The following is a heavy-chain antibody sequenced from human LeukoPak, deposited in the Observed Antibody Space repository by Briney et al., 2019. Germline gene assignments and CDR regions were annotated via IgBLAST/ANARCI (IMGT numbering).Heavy chain of an antibody. CDR1: GYTFTSNY. J-gene: IGHJ4*02. CDR2: IIPIFGTA. CDR3: ARVGSPSDY. V-gene: IGHV1-69*13. Sequence: GASVKVSCKASGYTFTSNYIHWVRQAPGQGLEWMGGIIPIFGTANYAQKFQGRVTITADESTSTAYMELSSLRSEDTAVYYCARVGSPSDYWGQGTLVTVSS. D-gene: IGHD3-16*01.